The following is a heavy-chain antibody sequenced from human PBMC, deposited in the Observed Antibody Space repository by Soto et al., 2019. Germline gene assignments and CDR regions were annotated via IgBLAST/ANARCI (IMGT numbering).Heavy chain of an antibody. V-gene: IGHV4-34*01. CDR3: ARDNPGLYGDHESTWFDP. CDR1: GGSFSGYY. J-gene: IGHJ5*02. Sequence: SETLSLTCAVYGGSFSGYYWSWIRQPPGKGLEWIGEINHSGSTNYNPSLKSRVTISVDTSKNQFSLKLSSVTAADTAVYYCARDNPGLYGDHESTWFDPWGQGTLVTVSS. CDR2: INHSGST. D-gene: IGHD4-17*01.